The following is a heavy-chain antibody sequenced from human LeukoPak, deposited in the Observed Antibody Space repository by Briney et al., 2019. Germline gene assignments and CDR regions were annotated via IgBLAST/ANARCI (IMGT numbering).Heavy chain of an antibody. V-gene: IGHV3-23*01. CDR2: INGNGDST. CDR1: GFTFSSYA. Sequence: GGSLRLSCAASGFTFSSYAMSWVRQAPGMGLEWVSTINGNGDSTFYTDSVKGRFTISRDNSKNTLFLQMNILRADDTAVYYCAKDTGTTEFYFFDPWGQGTLVTVSS. CDR3: AKDTGTTEFYFFDP. J-gene: IGHJ5*02. D-gene: IGHD1-1*01.